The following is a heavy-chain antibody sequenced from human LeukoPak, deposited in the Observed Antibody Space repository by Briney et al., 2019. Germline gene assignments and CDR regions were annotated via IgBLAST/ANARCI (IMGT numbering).Heavy chain of an antibody. V-gene: IGHV3-48*01. Sequence: GGSLRLSCAASGFTLMSYSLNWVRQAPGKGLEWLSYISGNVNTIYYAGSVKGRFTISRDNSKNTLYLQMNSMRAEDTAVYYCARDLDYGDYVILVSLYYGMDVWGQGTTVTVSS. D-gene: IGHD4-17*01. J-gene: IGHJ6*02. CDR3: ARDLDYGDYVILVSLYYGMDV. CDR2: ISGNVNTI. CDR1: GFTLMSYS.